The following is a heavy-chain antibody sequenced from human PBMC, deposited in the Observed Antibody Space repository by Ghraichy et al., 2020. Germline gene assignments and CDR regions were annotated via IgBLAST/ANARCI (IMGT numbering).Heavy chain of an antibody. CDR3: AKIMLGGSYLYYFDY. CDR2: ISGSGGST. CDR1: GFTFSSYA. V-gene: IGHV3-23*01. J-gene: IGHJ4*02. D-gene: IGHD1-26*01. Sequence: GGSLRLSCAASGFTFSSYAMSWVRQAPGKGLEWVSAISGSGGSTYYADSVKGRFTISRDNSKNTLYLQMNSLRAEDTAVYYCAKIMLGGSYLYYFDYWGQGTLVTVSS.